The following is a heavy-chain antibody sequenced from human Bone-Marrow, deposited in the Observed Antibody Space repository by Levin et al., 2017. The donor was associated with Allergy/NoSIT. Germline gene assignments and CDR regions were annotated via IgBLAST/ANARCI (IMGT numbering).Heavy chain of an antibody. Sequence: SETLSLTCTVSGGSISTYYWSWIRQPPGKGLEWIGYIYYSGSTNYNPSLKSRVTFSVDTSKNQFSLKLTSVTAADTAVYFCARLRGYYYGWDAFDIWGQGTLVTVSS. CDR1: GGSISTYY. V-gene: IGHV4-59*08. D-gene: IGHD5-18*01. CDR3: ARLRGYYYGWDAFDI. J-gene: IGHJ3*02. CDR2: IYYSGST.